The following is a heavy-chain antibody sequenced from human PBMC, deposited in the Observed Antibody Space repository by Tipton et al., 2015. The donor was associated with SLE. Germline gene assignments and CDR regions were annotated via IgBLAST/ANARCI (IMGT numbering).Heavy chain of an antibody. V-gene: IGHV4-34*01. CDR2: INKIEST. CDR1: GGTFRGYY. CDR3: ARGESIGWDFDG. D-gene: IGHD3-3*02. Sequence: LRLSCAVYGGTFRGYYCNWIRLPPGKELEWIREINKIESTNYNTSLKGRVTISVDTSKNQFSLKQSSVTAAHTPVYYCARGESIGWDFDGWGRRAIVTVSS. J-gene: IGHJ3*01.